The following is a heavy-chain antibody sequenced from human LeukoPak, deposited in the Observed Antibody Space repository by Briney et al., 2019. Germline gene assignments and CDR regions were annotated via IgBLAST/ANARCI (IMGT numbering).Heavy chain of an antibody. D-gene: IGHD3-22*01. Sequence: GGSLRLSCAASGFTFSSYSMNWVRQAPGKGLEWVSSISSISSYIYYADSVKGRFTISRDNAKNSLYLQMNSLRAEDTAVYYCARPPYDSSGYYYDQYYYYYMDVWGKGTTVTVSS. CDR2: ISSISSYI. CDR1: GFTFSSYS. J-gene: IGHJ6*03. CDR3: ARPPYDSSGYYYDQYYYYYMDV. V-gene: IGHV3-21*01.